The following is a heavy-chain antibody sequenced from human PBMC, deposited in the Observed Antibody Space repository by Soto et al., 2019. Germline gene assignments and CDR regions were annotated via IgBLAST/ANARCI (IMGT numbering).Heavy chain of an antibody. CDR2: IYPGNADI. CDR3: ARGIEMARIGWFDP. V-gene: IGHV5-51*01. J-gene: IGHJ5*02. D-gene: IGHD5-12*01. Sequence: GESLKISCKGSGYRFTSFWIGWVRQMPGKGLEWLGIIYPGNADIRYTPSFQGQVTMSADKSISTAYLQWSSLKASDTAIYYCARGIEMARIGWFDPWGQGTLVTVSS. CDR1: GYRFTSFW.